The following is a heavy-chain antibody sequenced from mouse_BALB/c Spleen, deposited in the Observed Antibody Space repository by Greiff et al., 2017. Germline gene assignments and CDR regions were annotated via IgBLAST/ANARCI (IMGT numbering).Heavy chain of an antibody. Sequence: EVKLVESGGGLVQPGGSRKLSCAASGFTFSSFGMHWVRQAPEKGLEWVAYISSGSSTIYYADTVKGRFTITRDNPKNTLFLQMTRLRSEDTAMYYCARDDYGGFAYWGQGTLVTVSA. CDR3: ARDDYGGFAY. D-gene: IGHD2-4*01. J-gene: IGHJ3*01. CDR2: ISSGSSTI. CDR1: GFTFSSFG. V-gene: IGHV5-17*02.